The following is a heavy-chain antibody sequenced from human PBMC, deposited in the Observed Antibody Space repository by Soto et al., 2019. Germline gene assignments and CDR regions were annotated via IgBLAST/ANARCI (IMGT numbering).Heavy chain of an antibody. J-gene: IGHJ4*02. Sequence: QVQLQESGPGLVKPSQTLSLTCTVSGCSISSGGYYWSWIRQHPGKGLEWMGYISYSGRAYYNPFLKRRVTISVDESKNQFSRQLSSVPAADTDVYYCARGLSYQTYFDYWGQGTLVTVSS. D-gene: IGHD2-2*01. CDR2: ISYSGRA. V-gene: IGHV4-31*03. CDR1: GCSISSGGYY. CDR3: ARGLSYQTYFDY.